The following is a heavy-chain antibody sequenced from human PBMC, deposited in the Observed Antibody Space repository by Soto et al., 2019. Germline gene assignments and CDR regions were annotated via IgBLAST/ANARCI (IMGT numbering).Heavy chain of an antibody. J-gene: IGHJ6*02. Sequence: GASVKVSCKASGYTFTSYGISWVRQAPGQGLEWMGWISAYNGNTNYAQKLQGRVTMTTDTSTSTAYMGLRSLRSDDTAVYYCARDLARYCSGGSCYPRRHGMDVWGQGTTVTVSS. CDR3: ARDLARYCSGGSCYPRRHGMDV. CDR2: ISAYNGNT. CDR1: GYTFTSYG. V-gene: IGHV1-18*01. D-gene: IGHD2-15*01.